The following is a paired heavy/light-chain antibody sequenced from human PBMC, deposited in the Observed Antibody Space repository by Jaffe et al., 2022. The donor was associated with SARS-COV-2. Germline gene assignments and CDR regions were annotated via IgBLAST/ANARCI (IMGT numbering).Light chain of an antibody. V-gene: IGKV3-15*01. Sequence: EIVMTQSPATLSVSPGERATLSCRASQSVSSNLAWYQQKPGQAPRLLIYGASTRATGIPARFSGSGSGTEFTLTISSLQSEDFAVYYCQQYNNWPQYTFGQGTKLEIK. J-gene: IGKJ2*01. CDR2: GAS. CDR1: QSVSSN. CDR3: QQYNNWPQYT.
Heavy chain of an antibody. D-gene: IGHD2-2*01. CDR1: GGTFSSYA. Sequence: QVQLVQSGAEVKKPGSSVKVSCKASGGTFSSYAISWVRQAPGQGLEWMGGIIPIFGTANYAQKFQGRVTITADESTSTAYMELSSLRSEDTAVYYCAREKCSSTSCYHTAQNYYYYGMDVWGQGTTVTVSS. CDR3: AREKCSSTSCYHTAQNYYYYGMDV. V-gene: IGHV1-69*01. CDR2: IIPIFGTA. J-gene: IGHJ6*02.